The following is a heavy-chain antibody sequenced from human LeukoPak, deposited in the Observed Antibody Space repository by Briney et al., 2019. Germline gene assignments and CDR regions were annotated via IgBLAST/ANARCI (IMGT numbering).Heavy chain of an antibody. Sequence: SETLSLTCTVSGGSISSGGYYWSWIRQHPGKGLAWIGYIYYSGSTYYNPSLKSRVTISVDTSKNQFSLKLSSVTAADTAVYYCARGVYYYGSGSYSTIFDYWGQGTLVTVSS. CDR2: IYYSGST. CDR1: GGSISSGGYY. V-gene: IGHV4-31*03. J-gene: IGHJ4*02. CDR3: ARGVYYYGSGSYSTIFDY. D-gene: IGHD3-10*01.